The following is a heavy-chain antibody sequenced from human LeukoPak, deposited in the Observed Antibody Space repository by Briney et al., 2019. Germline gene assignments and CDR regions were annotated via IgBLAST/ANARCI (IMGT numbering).Heavy chain of an antibody. V-gene: IGHV1-3*01. J-gene: IGHJ4*02. Sequence: ASVNVSCKASGYTFTSYAMHWVRQAPGQRLEWMGWINAGNGNTKYSQKFQGRVTITRDTSASTAYMELSSLRSEDTAVYYCARDPRYSSGWVSYFDYWGQGTLVTVSS. D-gene: IGHD6-19*01. CDR2: INAGNGNT. CDR3: ARDPRYSSGWVSYFDY. CDR1: GYTFTSYA.